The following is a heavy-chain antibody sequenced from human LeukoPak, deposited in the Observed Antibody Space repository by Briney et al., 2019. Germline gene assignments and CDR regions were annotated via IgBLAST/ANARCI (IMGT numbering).Heavy chain of an antibody. D-gene: IGHD2-2*02. CDR2: IYTSGST. V-gene: IGHV4-61*02. CDR1: GGSISSGSYY. CDR3: ARQYCSSTSCYMGAFDY. J-gene: IGHJ4*02. Sequence: SETLSLTCTVSGGSISSGSYYWSWIRQPAGKGLEWIGRIYTSGSTNCNPSLKSRVTISVDTSKNQFSLKLSSVTAADTAVYYCARQYCSSTSCYMGAFDYWGQGTLVTVSS.